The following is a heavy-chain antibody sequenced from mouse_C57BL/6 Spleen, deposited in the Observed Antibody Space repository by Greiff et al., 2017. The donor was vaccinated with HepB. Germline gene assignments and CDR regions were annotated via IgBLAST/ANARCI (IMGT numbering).Heavy chain of an antibody. CDR3: ARGRALDSSGYGYAMDY. V-gene: IGHV5-17*01. J-gene: IGHJ4*01. CDR2: ISSGSSTI. Sequence: EVQLVESGGGLVKPGGSLKLSCAASGFTFSDYGMHWVRQAPEKGLEWVAYISSGSSTIYYADTVKGRFTISRDNAKNTLFLQMTSLRSEDTAMYDGARGRALDSSGYGYAMDYWGQGTSVTVSS. CDR1: GFTFSDYG. D-gene: IGHD3-2*02.